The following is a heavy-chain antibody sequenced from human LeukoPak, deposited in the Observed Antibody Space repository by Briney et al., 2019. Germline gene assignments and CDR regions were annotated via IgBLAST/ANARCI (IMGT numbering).Heavy chain of an antibody. CDR2: INHSGST. CDR1: GGSFSGYY. V-gene: IGHV4-34*01. Sequence: SETLSLTCAVYGGSFSGYYWSWIRQPPGKGLEWIGEINHSGSTNYNPSLKSRVTISVDTSKNQFSLKLSSVTAADTAVYYCARGRYCSSWSTYHRFHPWGQGTLVTVSS. CDR3: ARGRYCSSWSTYHRFHP. J-gene: IGHJ5*02. D-gene: IGHD6-13*01.